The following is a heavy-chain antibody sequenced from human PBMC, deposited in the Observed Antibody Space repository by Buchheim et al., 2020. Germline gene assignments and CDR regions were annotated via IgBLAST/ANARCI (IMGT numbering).Heavy chain of an antibody. CDR2: IIPIFGTA. CDR1: GGTFSSYA. CDR3: AREETRYYDFWSGYRHGTPRYYYYGMDV. J-gene: IGHJ6*02. Sequence: QVQLVQSGAEVKKPGSSVKVSCKASGGTFSSYAISWVRQAPGQGLEWMGGIIPIFGTANYAQKFQGRVTITADESTSTAYMELSSLRSEDTAVYYCAREETRYYDFWSGYRHGTPRYYYYGMDVWGQGTT. D-gene: IGHD3-3*01. V-gene: IGHV1-69*12.